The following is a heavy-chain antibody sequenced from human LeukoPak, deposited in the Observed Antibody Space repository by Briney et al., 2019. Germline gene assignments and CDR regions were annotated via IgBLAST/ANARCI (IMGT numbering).Heavy chain of an antibody. CDR3: ARDYAGSPDY. CDR2: ISNGGHHT. D-gene: IGHD3-10*01. J-gene: IGHJ4*02. CDR1: GISFNNYG. Sequence: GGSLRLSCAASGISFNNYGMSWVRQAPGKGLEWVSSISNGGHHTYYADSVRGRFTISRDNAKNTAYLQMNSLRDEDAAVYFCARDYAGSPDYWGQGTLVTVSA. V-gene: IGHV3-23*01.